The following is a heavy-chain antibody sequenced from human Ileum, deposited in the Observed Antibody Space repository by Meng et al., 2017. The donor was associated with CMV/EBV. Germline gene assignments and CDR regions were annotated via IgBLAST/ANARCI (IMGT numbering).Heavy chain of an antibody. J-gene: IGHJ4*02. Sequence: GESLKISCAASGFSFSTYAMSWVRQAPGKGLEWVSIIYSDNFSTYYADSVKGRFTIYRDNSKNTVYLQIDSLRAVDTAVYYCAKVGRWNSFDYWGQGTPVTVSS. D-gene: IGHD1-1*01. CDR1: GFSFSTYA. V-gene: IGHV3-23*03. CDR2: IYSDNFST. CDR3: AKVGRWNSFDY.